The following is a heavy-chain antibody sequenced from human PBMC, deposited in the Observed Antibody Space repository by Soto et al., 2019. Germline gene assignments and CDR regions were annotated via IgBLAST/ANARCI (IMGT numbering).Heavy chain of an antibody. CDR1: GGSISSYY. D-gene: IGHD3-3*01. Sequence: PSETLSLTCTVSGGSISSYYWSWIRQPPGKGLEWIGCIYYSGSTNYNPSLKSRVTISVDTSKNQFSLKLSSVTAADTAVYYCARKLYYDFCSGYPRRYYMDVWGKGTTVTVSS. V-gene: IGHV4-59*08. CDR2: IYYSGST. CDR3: ARKLYYDFCSGYPRRYYMDV. J-gene: IGHJ6*03.